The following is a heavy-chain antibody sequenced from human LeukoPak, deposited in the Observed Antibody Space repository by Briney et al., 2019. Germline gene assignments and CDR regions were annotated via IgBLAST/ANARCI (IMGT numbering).Heavy chain of an antibody. J-gene: IGHJ4*02. CDR2: INHSGST. Sequence: PSETLSLTCAVYGGSPSGYYWSWIRQPPGKGLEWIGEINHSGSTNYNPSLKSRVTISVDTSKNQFSLKLSSVTAADTAVYYCAIQVVTARGNYFDYWGQGTLVTVSS. CDR3: AIQVVTARGNYFDY. D-gene: IGHD2-21*02. CDR1: GGSPSGYY. V-gene: IGHV4-34*01.